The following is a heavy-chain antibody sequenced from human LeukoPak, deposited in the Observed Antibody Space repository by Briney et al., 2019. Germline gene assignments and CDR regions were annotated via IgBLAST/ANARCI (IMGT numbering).Heavy chain of an antibody. CDR1: GITVSSNY. CDR3: ARGWYLFDY. Sequence: GGSLRLSCAVSGITVSSNYMSWVRQAPGKGLEWVSVIYNIGSTKYADSVKGRFTISRDNSKNTLYLQMNSLRAEDTAVYYCARGWYLFDYWGQGTLVTVSS. CDR2: IYNIGST. V-gene: IGHV3-66*01. D-gene: IGHD6-13*01. J-gene: IGHJ4*02.